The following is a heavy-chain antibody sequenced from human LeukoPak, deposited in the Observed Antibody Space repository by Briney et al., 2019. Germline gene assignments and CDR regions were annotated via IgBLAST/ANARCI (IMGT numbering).Heavy chain of an antibody. Sequence: GGSLRLSCAASGFIFSSYDMHWVRQAPGKGLEWVSGIGAAGDTYYPGSVKGRFTISRENAKNSFYLHMNTLTPGDTAVYYRARARLRDDVFDVWGPGTMITVSS. CDR3: ARARLRDDVFDV. D-gene: IGHD4-17*01. V-gene: IGHV3-13*01. J-gene: IGHJ3*01. CDR2: IGAAGDT. CDR1: GFIFSSYD.